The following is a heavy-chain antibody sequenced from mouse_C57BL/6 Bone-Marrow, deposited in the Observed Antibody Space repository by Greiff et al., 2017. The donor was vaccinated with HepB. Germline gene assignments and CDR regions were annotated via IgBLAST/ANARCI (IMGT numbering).Heavy chain of an antibody. CDR1: GFTFSSYG. J-gene: IGHJ3*01. D-gene: IGHD1-1*01. Sequence: EVNVVESGGDLVKPGGSLKLSCAASGFTFSSYGMSWVCQTPDKRLEWVATISSGGSYTYYPDSVKGRFTISRDNAKNTLYLQMSSLKSEDTAMYYCARRGLYGSSSWFAYWGQGTLVTVSA. CDR2: ISSGGSYT. V-gene: IGHV5-6*01. CDR3: ARRGLYGSSSWFAY.